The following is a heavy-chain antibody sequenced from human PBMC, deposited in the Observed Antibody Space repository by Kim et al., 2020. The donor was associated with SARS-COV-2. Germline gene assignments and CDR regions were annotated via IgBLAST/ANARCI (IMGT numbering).Heavy chain of an antibody. D-gene: IGHD1-20*01. Sequence: GGSLRLSCAASGFTVSTNYMSWVRQAPGKGLEWVSVIYAGSKTYYADAVKGRFFISRDNLNNTVYLQMNSLRVEDTGLYYCARDRSDPYNWRGAHWFDPRGQGILVTVSS. CDR2: IYAGSKT. CDR1: GFTVSTNY. V-gene: IGHV3-66*01. J-gene: IGHJ5*01. CDR3: ARDRSDPYNWRGAHWFDP.